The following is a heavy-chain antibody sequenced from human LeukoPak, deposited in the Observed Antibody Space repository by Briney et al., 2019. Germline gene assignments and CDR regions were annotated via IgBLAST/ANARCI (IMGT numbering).Heavy chain of an antibody. J-gene: IGHJ6*03. V-gene: IGHV1-69*11. CDR2: IIPILGTA. Sequence: SVKVSCKASGGTFSSYAISWVRQAPGQGLEWMGRIIPILGTANYAQKFQGRVTITTDESTSTAYMELSSMRSEDTAAYYSARDSGSRYYYYMDVWGKGTTVTVSS. CDR3: ARDSGSRYYYYMDV. CDR1: GGTFSSYA. D-gene: IGHD1-26*01.